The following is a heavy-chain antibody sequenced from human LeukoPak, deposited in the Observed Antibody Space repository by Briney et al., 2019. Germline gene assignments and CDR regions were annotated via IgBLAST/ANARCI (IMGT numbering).Heavy chain of an antibody. Sequence: PGGSLRLSCATSGFTFSSYAMHWVRQAPGKGLEWVALISYDGINQYYADSVKGRFIISRDNSKNTLYLQLNSLRLEDTAAYYCTLTTFGVVYYLDYWGQGTLVTVSS. V-gene: IGHV3-30*04. CDR1: GFTFSSYA. CDR3: TLTTFGVVYYLDY. D-gene: IGHD1/OR15-1a*01. J-gene: IGHJ4*02. CDR2: ISYDGINQ.